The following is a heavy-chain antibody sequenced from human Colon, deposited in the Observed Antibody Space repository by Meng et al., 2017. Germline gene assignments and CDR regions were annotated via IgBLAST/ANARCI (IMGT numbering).Heavy chain of an antibody. CDR3: ASPLGY. V-gene: IGHV3-53*01. J-gene: IGHJ4*02. CDR1: DFIVTSDY. Sequence: GGSLRLSYAASDFIVTSDYMFWVRQAPGKGLEWVSVIYNGGSTFYTDSVKGRFTISRDNSKNTLYLQMNSLRAEDTAVYYCASPLGYWGQGTLVTVSS. D-gene: IGHD3-10*01. CDR2: IYNGGST.